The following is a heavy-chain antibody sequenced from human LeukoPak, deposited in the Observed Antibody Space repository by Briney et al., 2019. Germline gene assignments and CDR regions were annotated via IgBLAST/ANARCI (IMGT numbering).Heavy chain of an antibody. V-gene: IGHV4-34*01. CDR1: GWSFNDYY. Sequence: SETLSLTCAVYGWSFNDYYWNWIRQPPGKGLEWIGEINARGDTDYNPSLKSRVTISVDTSKKQFSLRLTSMIAADTALYYCARGQVPAARGYNWFDPWGQGTLVTVSS. CDR3: ARGQVPAARGYNWFDP. CDR2: INARGDT. D-gene: IGHD2-2*01. J-gene: IGHJ5*02.